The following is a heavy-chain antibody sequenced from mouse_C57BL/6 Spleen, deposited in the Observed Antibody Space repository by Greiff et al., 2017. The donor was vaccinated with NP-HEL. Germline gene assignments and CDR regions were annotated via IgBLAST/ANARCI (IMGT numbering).Heavy chain of an antibody. Sequence: EVKLMESGAELVRPGASVKLSCTASGFNIKDDYMHWVKQRPEQGLEWIGWIDPENGDTEYASKFQGKATITADTSSNTAYLQLSSLTSEDTAVYYCTRAQATGVYAMDYWGQGTSVTVSS. CDR1: GFNIKDDY. D-gene: IGHD3-2*02. V-gene: IGHV14-4*01. J-gene: IGHJ4*01. CDR2: IDPENGDT. CDR3: TRAQATGVYAMDY.